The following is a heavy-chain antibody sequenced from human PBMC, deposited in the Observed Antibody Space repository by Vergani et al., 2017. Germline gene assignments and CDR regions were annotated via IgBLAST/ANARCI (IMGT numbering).Heavy chain of an antibody. D-gene: IGHD3-3*01. CDR2: IWYDGSNK. CDR3: ARKYDFWSGSNYYYYMDV. J-gene: IGHJ6*03. Sequence: VQLLESGGGLVQPGGSLRLSCAASGFTFSSYAMSWVRQAPGKGLEWVALIWYDGSNKYYADSVKGRFTISRDNSKNTLYLQMNSLRAEDTAVYYCARKYDFWSGSNYYYYMDVWGKGTTVTVSS. V-gene: IGHV3-33*08. CDR1: GFTFSSYA.